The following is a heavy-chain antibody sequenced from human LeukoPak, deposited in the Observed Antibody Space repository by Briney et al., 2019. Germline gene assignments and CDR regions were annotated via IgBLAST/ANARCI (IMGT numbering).Heavy chain of an antibody. J-gene: IGHJ4*02. CDR2: IHYTGAT. V-gene: IGHV4-34*01. Sequence: SETLSLTCAVYGGSITGYYWSWIRQTPGRGLEWVGEIHYTGATSYNPSLKSRATISTDTSKNQFSLRLSPVTAADTAVYYCARGNILTGYCFDFWGQGALVTVPS. D-gene: IGHD3-9*01. CDR1: GGSITGYY. CDR3: ARGNILTGYCFDF.